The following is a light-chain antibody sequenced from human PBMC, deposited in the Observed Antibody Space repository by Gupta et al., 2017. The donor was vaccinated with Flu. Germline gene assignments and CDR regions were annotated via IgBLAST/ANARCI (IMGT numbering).Light chain of an antibody. CDR3: QQYYTAPPFT. V-gene: IGKV4-1*01. CDR2: WAS. J-gene: IGKJ5*01. CDR1: QTILNSSNNKNY. Sequence: DIVLTQSPDSLSVSLGERATVSCRSSQTILNSSNNKNYLAWYQQKPGQPPKLLMSWASTRESGVPKRFTGSGSGTDFTLTITSLQAEDVAVYYCQQYYTAPPFTFGQGTRL.